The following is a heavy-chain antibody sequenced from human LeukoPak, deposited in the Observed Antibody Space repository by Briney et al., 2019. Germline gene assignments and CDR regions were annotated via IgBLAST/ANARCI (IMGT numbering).Heavy chain of an antibody. CDR3: ARGGGGWTFRYSSGWYASLLPSDY. CDR1: GGSISANY. Sequence: SETLSLTCTVSGGSISANYWGWIRQPPGKGLEWIGSIYYSGSTYYNPSLKSRVTISVDTSKNQFSLKLSSVTAADTAVYYCARGGGGWTFRYSSGWYASLLPSDYWGQGTLVTVSS. D-gene: IGHD6-19*01. CDR2: IYYSGST. V-gene: IGHV4-39*01. J-gene: IGHJ4*02.